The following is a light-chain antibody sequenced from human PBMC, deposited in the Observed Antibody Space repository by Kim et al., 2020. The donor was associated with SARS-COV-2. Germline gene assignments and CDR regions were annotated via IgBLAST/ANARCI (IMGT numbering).Light chain of an antibody. V-gene: IGLV1-44*01. Sequence: GQRVTISCSGSRSNSGSNTVNWYQQLPGMAPKLLIYSNDQRPSGVPDRFSASKSGTSASLAISGLQSEDETDYYCAAWDDSLIGVVFGGGTQLTVL. CDR1: RSNSGSNT. CDR2: SND. CDR3: AAWDDSLIGVV. J-gene: IGLJ2*01.